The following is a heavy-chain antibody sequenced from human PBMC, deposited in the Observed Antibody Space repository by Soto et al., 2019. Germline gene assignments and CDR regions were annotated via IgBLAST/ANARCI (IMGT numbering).Heavy chain of an antibody. CDR2: IYPGDSDT. V-gene: IGHV5-51*01. J-gene: IGHJ3*02. Sequence: GESLKISCKGSGYSFTSYWIGWVRQMPGKGLEWMGIIYPGDSDTRYSPSFQGQVTISADKSISPAYLQWRSLKASDTAMYYCARLPSPDSGSRDGDNNDAFDIWGQGTMVTVSS. CDR1: GYSFTSYW. D-gene: IGHD2-2*01. CDR3: ARLPSPDSGSRDGDNNDAFDI.